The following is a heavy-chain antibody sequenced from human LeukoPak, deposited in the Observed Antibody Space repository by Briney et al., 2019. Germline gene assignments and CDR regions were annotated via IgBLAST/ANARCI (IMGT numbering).Heavy chain of an antibody. J-gene: IGHJ5*02. D-gene: IGHD6-19*01. CDR3: ARDIAVAGTVWFDP. CDR1: GYTFTSYG. Sequence: ASVKVSCKASGYTFTSYGISWVRQAPGQGLEWMGWISAYNGNTNYAQKLQGRVTMTTDTSTSTAYMELRSLRSEDTAVYYCARDIAVAGTVWFDPWGQGTLVTVSS. V-gene: IGHV1-18*01. CDR2: ISAYNGNT.